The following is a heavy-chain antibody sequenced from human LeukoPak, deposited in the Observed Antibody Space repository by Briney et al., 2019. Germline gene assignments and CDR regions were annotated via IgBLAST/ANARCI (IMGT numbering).Heavy chain of an antibody. CDR3: ARDSVAYCGGDCYLRFDY. CDR1: GFTFSSYA. Sequence: PGGSLRLSCAASGFTFSSYAMHWVRQAPGKGLEWVAVISYDGSNKYYADSVKGRFTISRDNSKNTLYLQMNSLRAEDTAVYYCARDSVAYCGGDCYLRFDYWGQGTLVTVSS. V-gene: IGHV3-30-3*01. J-gene: IGHJ4*02. CDR2: ISYDGSNK. D-gene: IGHD2-21*02.